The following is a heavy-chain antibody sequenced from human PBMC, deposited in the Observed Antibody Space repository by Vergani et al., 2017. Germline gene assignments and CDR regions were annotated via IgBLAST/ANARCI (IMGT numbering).Heavy chain of an antibody. CDR2: INHSGST. V-gene: IGHV4-34*01. D-gene: IGHD6-13*01. J-gene: IGHJ4*02. Sequence: QVQLQESGPGLVKPSETLSLTCTVSGGSISGYYWSWIRQPPGKGLEWIGEINHSGSTNYNPSLKSRVTISVDTSKNQFSLKLSSVTAADTAVYYCARGIAAKDYWGQGTLVTVSS. CDR1: GGSISGYY. CDR3: ARGIAAKDY.